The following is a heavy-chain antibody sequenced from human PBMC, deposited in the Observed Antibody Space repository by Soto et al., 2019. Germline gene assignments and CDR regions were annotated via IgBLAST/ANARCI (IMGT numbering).Heavy chain of an antibody. J-gene: IGHJ5*02. CDR1: GDSVSSNTAS. D-gene: IGHD5-12*01. CDR3: AKGDNLGPKTGYAFDP. Sequence: SQTLSLTCAISGDSVSSNTASCNWIRQSPSRGLEWLGRTYFRSKWYNDYAVSVKSRIIINPDTSNNQFSLQLNSVTPEDTAVYFGAKGDNLGPKTGYAFDPWGQGIMVTVS. V-gene: IGHV6-1*01. CDR2: TYFRSKWYN.